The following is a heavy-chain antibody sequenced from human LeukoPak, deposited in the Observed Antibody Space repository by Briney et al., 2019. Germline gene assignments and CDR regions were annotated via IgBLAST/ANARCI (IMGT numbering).Heavy chain of an antibody. V-gene: IGHV3-7*01. D-gene: IGHD2-15*01. CDR1: GFTFSSYW. CDR3: AREGCSGGSCYHNWFDP. Sequence: HSGRSLRLSCAASGFTFSSYWMSWVRQAPGKGLEWVANINQDGSEKYYVDSVKGRFTISRDNAKNSLYLQMNSLRAEDTAVYYCAREGCSGGSCYHNWFDPWGQGTLVTVSS. CDR2: INQDGSEK. J-gene: IGHJ5*02.